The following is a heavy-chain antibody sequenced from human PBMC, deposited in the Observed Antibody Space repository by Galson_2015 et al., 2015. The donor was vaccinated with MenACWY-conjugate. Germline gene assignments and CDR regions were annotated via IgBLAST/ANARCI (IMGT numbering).Heavy chain of an antibody. D-gene: IGHD2-8*01. CDR2: IKQDGSEK. CDR3: ARRVSYWETTLQYYFDY. CDR1: GFTFSSYW. V-gene: IGHV3-7*03. Sequence: SLRLSCAASGFTFSSYWMSWVRQAPGKGLEWVANIKQDGSEKYYVDSVKGRFTISRDNAKNSLYLQMNSLRAEDTAVYYCARRVSYWETTLQYYFDYWGQGTTVTVSS. J-gene: IGHJ4*03.